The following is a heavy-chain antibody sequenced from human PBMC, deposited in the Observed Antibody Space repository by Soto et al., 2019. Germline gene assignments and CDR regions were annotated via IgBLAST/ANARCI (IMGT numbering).Heavy chain of an antibody. CDR2: ISGSGGST. D-gene: IGHD2-15*01. J-gene: IGHJ6*02. CDR1: GFTFSSYA. CDR3: AKDLVVVAPLLSYYYYGMDV. Sequence: SLRLSCVAYGFTFSSYAMSWVRRAPGKGLEWVSAISGSGGSTYYADSVKGRFTTSRDNSKNTLYLQMNSLRAEDTAVYYCAKDLVVVAPLLSYYYYGMDVWGQGTTVTVSS. V-gene: IGHV3-23*01.